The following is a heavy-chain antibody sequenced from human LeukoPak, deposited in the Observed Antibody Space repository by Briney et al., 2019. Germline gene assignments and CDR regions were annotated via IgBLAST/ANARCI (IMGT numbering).Heavy chain of an antibody. CDR1: GFTFSTYT. J-gene: IGHJ4*02. V-gene: IGHV3-23*01. CDR2: ISDNGDTT. D-gene: IGHD3-10*01. CDR3: AKNLVRGVLGGY. Sequence: PGGSLRLSCAASGFTFSTYTMSWVRQAPGKGLEWVSTISDNGDTTYYADSVKGRFTISRDNSKNTLYLRMNSLRAEDTAVFYCAKNLVRGVLGGYWGQGTLVTVSS.